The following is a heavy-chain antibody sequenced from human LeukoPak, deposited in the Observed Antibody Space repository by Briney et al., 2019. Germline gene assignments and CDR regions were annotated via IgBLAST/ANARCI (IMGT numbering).Heavy chain of an antibody. CDR2: INHSGST. CDR1: GGSFSGYY. Sequence: SETLSLTCAVYGGSFSGYYWSWIRQPPGKGLEWIGEINHSGSTNYNPSLKSRVTISVDTSKNQFSLKLSSVTAADTAVYYCATRTDSVVVPAGFDPWGQGTLVTVSS. J-gene: IGHJ5*02. CDR3: ATRTDSVVVPAGFDP. D-gene: IGHD2-2*01. V-gene: IGHV4-34*01.